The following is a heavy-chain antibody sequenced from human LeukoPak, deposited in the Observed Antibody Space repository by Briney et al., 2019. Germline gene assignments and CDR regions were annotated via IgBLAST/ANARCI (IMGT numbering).Heavy chain of an antibody. V-gene: IGHV3-7*01. CDR1: GFTFSSYW. CDR3: ARVVWFGELPRAFDI. J-gene: IGHJ3*02. Sequence: GGSLRLSCAASGFTFSSYWMSWVRQAPGKRLEWVANMKYDGSEKYYVDSVKGRFTISRDNAKNSLYLQMNSLRAEDTAVYYCARVVWFGELPRAFDIWGQGTMVTVSS. D-gene: IGHD3-10*01. CDR2: MKYDGSEK.